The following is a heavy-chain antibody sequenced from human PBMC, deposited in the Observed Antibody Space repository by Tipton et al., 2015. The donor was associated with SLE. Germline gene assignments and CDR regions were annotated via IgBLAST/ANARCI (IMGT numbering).Heavy chain of an antibody. CDR3: ARGPYYDFWSGHYYYYMDV. D-gene: IGHD3-3*01. V-gene: IGHV4-34*01. CDR1: GGSFSGYY. J-gene: IGHJ6*03. CDR2: INHGGST. Sequence: LRLSCAVYGGSFSGYYWTWIRQPPGKGLEWIGEINHGGSTNYNPSLKSRVTISVDTSKNQFSLKLSSVTAADTAVYYCARGPYYDFWSGHYYYYMDVWGKGTTVTVSS.